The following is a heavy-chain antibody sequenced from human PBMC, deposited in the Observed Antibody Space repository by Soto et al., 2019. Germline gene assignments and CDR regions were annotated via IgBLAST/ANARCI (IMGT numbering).Heavy chain of an antibody. D-gene: IGHD3-9*01. V-gene: IGHV4-30-2*01. CDR3: ARENYDILTGYRTLDY. CDR1: GGSISSGGYS. J-gene: IGHJ4*02. CDR2: IYHSGST. Sequence: PSETLSLTCAVSGGSISSGGYSWSWIRQPPGKGLEWIGYIYHSGSTYYNPSLKSRVTISVDRSKNQFSLKLSSVTAADTAVYYCARENYDILTGYRTLDYWGQGTLVTVSS.